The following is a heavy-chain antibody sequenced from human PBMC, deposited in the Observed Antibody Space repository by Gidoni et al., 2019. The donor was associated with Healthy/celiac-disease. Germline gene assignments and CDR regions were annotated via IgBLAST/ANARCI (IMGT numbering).Heavy chain of an antibody. CDR2: IYYSGST. V-gene: IGHV4-39*01. CDR1: RGSISSSSYY. J-gene: IGHJ5*02. CDR3: ARQGYSSSWSFDP. D-gene: IGHD6-13*01. Sequence: QLQLQESGPGLVKPSETLSLTCTVSRGSISSSSYYWGWIRQPPGKGLEWIGSIYYSGSTYYNPSLKSRVTISVDTSKNQFSLKLSSVTAADTAVYYCARQGYSSSWSFDPWGQGTLVTGSS.